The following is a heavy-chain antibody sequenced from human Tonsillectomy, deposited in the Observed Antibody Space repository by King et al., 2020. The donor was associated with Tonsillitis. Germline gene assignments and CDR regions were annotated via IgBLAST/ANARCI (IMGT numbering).Heavy chain of an antibody. CDR3: ARLQDYDSSGYPSGYMDV. D-gene: IGHD3-22*01. V-gene: IGHV4-4*07. Sequence: VQLQESGPGLVKPSETLSLTCTVSGVSISNFYWSWIRQPAGKGLEWVGRIYTSGSANYNPSLKSRVTMSVDTSKNQFSLRLNSVTAADTAVYYCARLQDYDSSGYPSGYMDVWGKGTTVTVSS. CDR2: IYTSGSA. J-gene: IGHJ6*03. CDR1: GVSISNFY.